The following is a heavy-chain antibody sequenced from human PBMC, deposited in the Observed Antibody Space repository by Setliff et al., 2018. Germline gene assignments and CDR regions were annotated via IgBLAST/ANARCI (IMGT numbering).Heavy chain of an antibody. CDR3: AGQGGYSYGSVEY. CDR2: IYYSGST. D-gene: IGHD5-18*01. V-gene: IGHV4-59*08. J-gene: IGHJ4*02. Sequence: SETLSLTCTVSGGSISSYYWSWIRQPPGKGLEWIGYIYYSGSTNYNPSLKSRVTISVDTSKNQFSLKASDTAIYYCAGQGGYSYGSVEYWGQGTLVTVSS. CDR1: GGSISSYY.